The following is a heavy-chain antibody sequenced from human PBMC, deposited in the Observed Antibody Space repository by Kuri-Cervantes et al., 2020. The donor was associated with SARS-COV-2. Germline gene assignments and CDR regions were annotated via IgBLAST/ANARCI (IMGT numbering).Heavy chain of an antibody. V-gene: IGHV3-30*18. CDR2: ISHDGKNR. Sequence: WIRQPPGKGLEWVAVISHDGKNRKCIASGKGRFTISRDNSQNTLYLHMKSLRSEDTAMYYCAKDRVGVQDFWGQGTLVTVSS. CDR3: AKDRVGVQDF. D-gene: IGHD2-21*01. J-gene: IGHJ4*02.